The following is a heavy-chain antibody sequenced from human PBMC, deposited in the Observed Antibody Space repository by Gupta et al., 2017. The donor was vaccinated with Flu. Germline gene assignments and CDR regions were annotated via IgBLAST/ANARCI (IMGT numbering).Heavy chain of an antibody. J-gene: IGHJ6*02. CDR2: IKQDGSEK. CDR1: GFTFSSYW. D-gene: IGHD1-26*01. V-gene: IGHV3-7*01. CDR3: ARDEALGPYYYYGMDV. Sequence: EVQLVESGGGLVQPGGSLRLSCAASGFTFSSYWMSWVRQAPGKGLEWVANIKQDGSEKYYVDSVKGRFTISRDNAKNSLYLQMNSLRAEDTAVYYCARDEALGPYYYYGMDVWGQGTTVTVSS.